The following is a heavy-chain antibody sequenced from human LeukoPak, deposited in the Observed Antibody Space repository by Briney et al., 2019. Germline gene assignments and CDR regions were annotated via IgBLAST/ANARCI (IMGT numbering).Heavy chain of an antibody. Sequence: GGSLRLSCAASGFTFSSYAMSWVRQAPGKGLEWVSAISGSGGSTYYADSVKGRFTISRDNSKNTLYLQMNSLKTEDTAVYYCTTDPRAVADFFDYWGQGTLVTVSS. CDR3: TTDPRAVADFFDY. CDR2: ISGSGGST. J-gene: IGHJ4*02. D-gene: IGHD6-19*01. V-gene: IGHV3-23*01. CDR1: GFTFSSYA.